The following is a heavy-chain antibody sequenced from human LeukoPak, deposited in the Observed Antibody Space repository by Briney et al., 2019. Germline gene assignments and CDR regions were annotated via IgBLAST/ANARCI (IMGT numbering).Heavy chain of an antibody. CDR1: GGSISSSSYY. V-gene: IGHV4-39*06. Sequence: PSETLSLTCTVSGGSISSSSYYWGWIRQPPGKGLEWIGSIYYSGSTYYNPSLKSRVTISVDTSKNQFTLNLSSVTAADTAVYYCAGGRYGWLPFDYWGQGTLVTVSP. CDR3: AGGRYGWLPFDY. CDR2: IYYSGST. J-gene: IGHJ4*02. D-gene: IGHD3-16*01.